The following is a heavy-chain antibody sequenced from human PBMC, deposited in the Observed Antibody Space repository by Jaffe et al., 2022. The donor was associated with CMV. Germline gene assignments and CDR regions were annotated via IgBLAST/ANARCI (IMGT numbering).Heavy chain of an antibody. CDR3: ARRIAATEGEAFDI. CDR1: GGSVSSDNYY. V-gene: IGHV4-61*01. D-gene: IGHD6-13*01. J-gene: IGHJ3*02. Sequence: QVQLQESGPGLVKPSETLSLTCTVSGGSVSSDNYYWTWIRQPPGKGLEWIGYIFHSGSTNYNPSLKSRVTISVDTSKKQFSLKLSSMTAADTAVYYCARRIAATEGEAFDIWGQGTMVTVSS. CDR2: IFHSGST.